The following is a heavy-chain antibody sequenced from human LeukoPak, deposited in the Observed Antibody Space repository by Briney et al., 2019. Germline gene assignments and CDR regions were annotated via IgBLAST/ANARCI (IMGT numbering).Heavy chain of an antibody. J-gene: IGHJ4*02. V-gene: IGHV3-43D*04. CDR3: AKGSSSWYYFDY. CDR1: EFTFDDYA. D-gene: IGHD6-13*01. Sequence: GGSLRLSCAASEFTFDDYAMHWVRQAPGKGLEWVSLISWDGGSTYYADSVKGRFTISRDNSKNSLYLQMNSLRAEDTALYYCAKGSSSWYYFDYWGQGTLVTVSS. CDR2: ISWDGGST.